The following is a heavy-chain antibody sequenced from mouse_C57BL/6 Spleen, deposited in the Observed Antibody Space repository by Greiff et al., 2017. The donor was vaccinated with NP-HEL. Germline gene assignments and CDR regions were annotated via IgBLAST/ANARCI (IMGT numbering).Heavy chain of an antibody. CDR3: ARRGLLAWFAY. Sequence: QFQLKQPGAALVMPGASVKLSCKASGYTFTTYWLHWVKQRPGQGLEWIGEIDPSDSYTNYNQKFQGKSPLTVDKSSSTAYMQLSSLTSEDSAVYYCARRGLLAWFAYWGQGTLVTVSA. D-gene: IGHD2-3*01. J-gene: IGHJ3*01. CDR1: GYTFTTYW. CDR2: IDPSDSYT. V-gene: IGHV1-69*01.